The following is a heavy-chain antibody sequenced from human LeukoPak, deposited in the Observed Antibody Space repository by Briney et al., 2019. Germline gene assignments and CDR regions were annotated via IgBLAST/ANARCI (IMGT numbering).Heavy chain of an antibody. CDR1: GYTFTSYY. D-gene: IGHD3-22*01. CDR3: ARDYGAGVVVTPDLPDY. V-gene: IGHV1-46*01. J-gene: IGHJ4*02. Sequence: ASVKVSFKASGYTFTSYYMHWVRQAPGQGLEWMGIINPSGGSTSYAQKFQGRVTMTRDTSTSTVYMELSSLRSEDTDVYYCARDYGAGVVVTPDLPDYRGQGTLVTVSS. CDR2: INPSGGST.